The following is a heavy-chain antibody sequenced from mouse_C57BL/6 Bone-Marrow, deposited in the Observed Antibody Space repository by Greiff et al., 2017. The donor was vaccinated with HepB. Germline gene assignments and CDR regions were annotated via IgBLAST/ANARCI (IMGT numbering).Heavy chain of an antibody. Sequence: EVQLVESGGDLVKPGGSLKLSCAASGFTFSSYGMSWVRQTPDKRLEWVATISSGGSYTYYPDSVKGRFTISRDNAKNTLYLQMSSLKSEDTAMYYCARYTTGVVTGAYWGQGTLVTVSA. D-gene: IGHD1-1*01. CDR3: ARYTTGVVTGAY. CDR2: ISSGGSYT. V-gene: IGHV5-6*01. CDR1: GFTFSSYG. J-gene: IGHJ3*01.